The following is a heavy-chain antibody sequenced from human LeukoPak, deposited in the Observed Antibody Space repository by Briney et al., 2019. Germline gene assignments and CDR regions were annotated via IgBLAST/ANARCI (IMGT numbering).Heavy chain of an antibody. CDR2: IGSDGGGI. CDR3: AKYAPPTTVVTRFFDY. V-gene: IGHV3-23*01. CDR1: GFSFSNYA. Sequence: GGSLRLSCAASGFSFSNYAMTWVRQAPGKGLEWVSVIGSDGGGIQYADSVKGRFSISRDNSKNTLYLQMNSLRVEDTAVYYCAKYAPPTTVVTRFFDYWGREPWSPSPQ. J-gene: IGHJ4*02. D-gene: IGHD4-23*01.